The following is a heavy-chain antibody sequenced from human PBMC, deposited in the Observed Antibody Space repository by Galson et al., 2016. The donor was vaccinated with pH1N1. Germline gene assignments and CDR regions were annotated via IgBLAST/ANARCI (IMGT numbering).Heavy chain of an antibody. Sequence: ETLSLPCTVSGGSISSNYFYWGWIRQPPGKGLEWIGSIYYTGSTYYNPSLTSRVTISVDTSKNQFSLKLSSVTAADTAVYYCARLDIATVPPPFDYWGQGTLVTVSS. CDR1: GGSISSNYFY. CDR3: ARLDIATVPPPFDY. J-gene: IGHJ4*02. D-gene: IGHD4-17*01. V-gene: IGHV4-39*07. CDR2: IYYTGST.